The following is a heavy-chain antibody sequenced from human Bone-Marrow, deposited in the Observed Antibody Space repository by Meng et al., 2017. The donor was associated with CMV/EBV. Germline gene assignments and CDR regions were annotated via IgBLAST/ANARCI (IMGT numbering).Heavy chain of an antibody. D-gene: IGHD4-11*01. Sequence: SVKVSCKASGFTFTSSAVQWVRQARGQRLEWIGWIVVGSGNTNYAQKFQERVTITRDMSTSTAYMELSSLRSEDTAVYYCAREGWLQYPRYYYYGMDVWGQGTTVTVSS. V-gene: IGHV1-58*01. CDR1: GFTFTSSA. J-gene: IGHJ6*01. CDR2: IVVGSGNT. CDR3: AREGWLQYPRYYYYGMDV.